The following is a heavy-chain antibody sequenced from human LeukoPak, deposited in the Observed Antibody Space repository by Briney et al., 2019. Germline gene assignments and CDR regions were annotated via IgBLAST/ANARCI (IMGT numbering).Heavy chain of an antibody. J-gene: IGHJ4*02. Sequence: ASVTVSCKASGYTFTSYYMHWVRQAPGQGLEWMGVINPSGGSTSYAQKFQGRVTMTRATPTSTVYMELSSLRSEDTAVYYCARDITRYSSGPNFDYWGQGTLVTVSS. CDR3: ARDITRYSSGPNFDY. V-gene: IGHV1-46*01. CDR1: GYTFTSYY. CDR2: INPSGGST. D-gene: IGHD6-19*01.